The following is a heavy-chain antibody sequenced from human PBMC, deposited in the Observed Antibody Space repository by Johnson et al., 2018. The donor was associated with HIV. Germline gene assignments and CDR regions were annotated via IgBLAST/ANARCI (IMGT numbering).Heavy chain of an antibody. CDR1: GFTFRNHW. CDR2: INQDGSEK. Sequence: MQLVESVGGLVQPGGSLRLSCAASGFTFRNHWMSWVRQAPGKGLEWVANINQDGSEKYYVGSLEGRFTISRDNAKTSLYLQMNSLRADDTAVYYCAKGVRGSSCYDAFDIWGQGTMVTVSS. CDR3: AKGVRGSSCYDAFDI. J-gene: IGHJ3*02. V-gene: IGHV3-7*05. D-gene: IGHD6-6*01.